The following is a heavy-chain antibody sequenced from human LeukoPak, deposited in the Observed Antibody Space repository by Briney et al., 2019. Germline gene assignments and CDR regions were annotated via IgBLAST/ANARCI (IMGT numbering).Heavy chain of an antibody. Sequence: GGSLRLSCAASGFTYSIYGMHWDRQAPGKGLAWVAVISSEVSEIFYADSVKGRFTISRDNSKKTLYLQLSSLRAEDTAVYFCAKDLRRRFLGYFDHWGQGNLVTVSS. CDR1: GFTYSIYG. V-gene: IGHV3-30*18. CDR3: AKDLRRRFLGYFDH. CDR2: ISSEVSEI. J-gene: IGHJ4*02. D-gene: IGHD3-3*01.